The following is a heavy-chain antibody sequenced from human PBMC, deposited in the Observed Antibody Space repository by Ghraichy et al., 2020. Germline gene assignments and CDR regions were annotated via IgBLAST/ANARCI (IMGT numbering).Heavy chain of an antibody. D-gene: IGHD6-13*01. CDR3: ARETRIAELDY. CDR2: ISSSSRYI. Sequence: GEALNISCAASGFTFSTYSMHWVRQAPGKGLEWVSSISSSSRYIYYADSVKGRFTISRDNAKNSLYLQMNSLRAEDTAVYYCARETRIAELDYWGQGTLVTVSS. CDR1: GFTFSTYS. V-gene: IGHV3-21*01. J-gene: IGHJ4*02.